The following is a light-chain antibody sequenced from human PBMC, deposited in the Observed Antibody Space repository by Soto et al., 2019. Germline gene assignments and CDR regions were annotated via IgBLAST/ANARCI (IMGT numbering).Light chain of an antibody. J-gene: IGLJ1*01. CDR1: SSDVGNYDY. CDR3: NSYGGRNNYV. CDR2: EVS. V-gene: IGLV2-8*01. Sequence: QSALTQPPPASGSPGQSVTISCTGTSSDVGNYDYVSWYQQHPGKAPKLIIYEVSYRPSGVPDRFSGSKSGNTASLTVSGLQAEDEADYYCNSYGGRNNYVFGTGTKLTVL.